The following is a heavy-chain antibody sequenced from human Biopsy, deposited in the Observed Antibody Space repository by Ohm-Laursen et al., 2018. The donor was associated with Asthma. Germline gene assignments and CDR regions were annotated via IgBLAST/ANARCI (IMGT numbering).Heavy chain of an antibody. Sequence: SLRLSCAASGFAVSRDHMFWVRQAPGKGLEWVSVIYSGGTSHTADSVRGRFTISRDYSENTLYLQMHSLRAEDTAVYYCARGDSSNWSHYYFDYWGQGTLVTVPS. CDR2: IYSGGTS. V-gene: IGHV3-53*01. J-gene: IGHJ4*02. CDR1: GFAVSRDH. D-gene: IGHD3-22*01. CDR3: ARGDSSNWSHYYFDY.